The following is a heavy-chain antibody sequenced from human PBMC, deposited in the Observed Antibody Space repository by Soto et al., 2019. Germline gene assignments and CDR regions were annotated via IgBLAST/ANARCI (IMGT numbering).Heavy chain of an antibody. D-gene: IGHD3-16*01. V-gene: IGHV4-59*08. CDR1: GGSISSYY. Sequence: SETLSLTCTVSGGSISSYYWSWVRQPPGKGLEWIGYIYYSGSTNYNPSLKSRVTISVDTSKNQFSLKLSSVTAADTAVYYCARSLRGGLGYHYYGMDVWGQGTTVTVSS. CDR3: ARSLRGGLGYHYYGMDV. CDR2: IYYSGST. J-gene: IGHJ6*02.